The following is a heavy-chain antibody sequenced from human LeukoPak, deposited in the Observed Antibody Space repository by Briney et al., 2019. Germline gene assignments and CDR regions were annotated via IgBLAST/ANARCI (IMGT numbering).Heavy chain of an antibody. V-gene: IGHV3-48*03. Sequence: PGGSLRLSCAASGFTFSSYEMNWVRQAPGKGLELVSYISSSGSTIYYADSVKGRFTISRDNAKNSLYLQMNSLRAEDAAVYYCARGSTFSDYWGQGTLVTVSS. CDR1: GFTFSSYE. J-gene: IGHJ4*02. CDR3: ARGSTFSDY. CDR2: ISSSGSTI.